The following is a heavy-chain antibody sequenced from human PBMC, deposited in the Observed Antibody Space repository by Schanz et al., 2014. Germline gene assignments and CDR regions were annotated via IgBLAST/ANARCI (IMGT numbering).Heavy chain of an antibody. V-gene: IGHV3-11*05. CDR1: GFTVSSNH. CDR3: AKGMGYCSGGTCYDYYYYGLDV. Sequence: GQLAESGGGLVQPGGSLRLSCAVSGFTVSSNHMSWVRQAPGKGLEWVSDISSGSSYANYADSVKGRFTISRDNSENTLYLQMNSLSADDTAVFYCAKGMGYCSGGTCYDYYYYGLDVWGQGTTVTVSS. J-gene: IGHJ6*02. CDR2: ISSGSSYA. D-gene: IGHD2-15*01.